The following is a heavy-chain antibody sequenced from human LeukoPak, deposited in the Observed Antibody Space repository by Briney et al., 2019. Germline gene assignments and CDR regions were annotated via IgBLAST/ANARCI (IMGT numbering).Heavy chain of an antibody. CDR3: ARDLEVRGASPGYYYYGMDV. V-gene: IGHV6-1*01. D-gene: IGHD3-10*01. CDR2: TYYRSKWYN. Sequence: SQTLSLTCAISGDSVSSNSAAWNWIRQSPSRGLEWLGRTYYRSKWYNDYAVSVKSRITINPDTSKNQFSLQLNSVTPEDTAVYYCARDLEVRGASPGYYYYGMDVWGQGTTVTVSS. J-gene: IGHJ6*02. CDR1: GDSVSSNSAA.